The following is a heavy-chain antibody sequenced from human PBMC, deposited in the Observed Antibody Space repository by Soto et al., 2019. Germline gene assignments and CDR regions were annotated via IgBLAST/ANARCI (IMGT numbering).Heavy chain of an antibody. CDR2: SFQNGRT. Sequence: QVQLQESGPGLVKPSETLSLTCTVSGGFITTDFWSWIRQAPGEGLEWIGRSFQNGRTDYNPSLRTRVSISIDTSKTRFSLNLTSVTAADTAVYYCARQVTQGWVDPWGQGIPVIVSS. V-gene: IGHV4-59*01. J-gene: IGHJ5*02. CDR3: ARQVTQGWVDP. D-gene: IGHD3-10*01. CDR1: GGFITTDF.